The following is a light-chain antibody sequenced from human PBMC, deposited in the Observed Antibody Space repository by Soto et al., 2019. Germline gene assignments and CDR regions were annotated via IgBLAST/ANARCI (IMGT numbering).Light chain of an antibody. V-gene: IGKV3-11*01. CDR3: QQYGGSPAIT. CDR2: DTS. CDR1: QSVSIY. Sequence: EIVLTQSPATLSFFPGERATLSCRASQSVSIYLDWYQQKPGQAPRLLIYDTSNRATGIPARFSGSGSGTGFTLTISSLEPEDFAVYFCQQYGGSPAITFGQGTRLEIK. J-gene: IGKJ5*01.